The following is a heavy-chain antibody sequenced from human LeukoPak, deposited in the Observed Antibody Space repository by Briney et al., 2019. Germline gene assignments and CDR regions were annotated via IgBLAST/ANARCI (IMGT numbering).Heavy chain of an antibody. D-gene: IGHD1-26*01. CDR3: AKKSKVGYYYYMDV. V-gene: IGHV3-30*02. CDR2: IRYDGSNK. CDR1: GFIFSSYG. Sequence: GGSLRLSCAASGFIFSSYGMHWVRQAPGKGLEWVAFIRYDGSNKYYADSVKGRFTISRDNSKNTLYLQMNSLRAEDTAVYYCAKKSKVGYYYYMDVWGKGTTVTVSS. J-gene: IGHJ6*03.